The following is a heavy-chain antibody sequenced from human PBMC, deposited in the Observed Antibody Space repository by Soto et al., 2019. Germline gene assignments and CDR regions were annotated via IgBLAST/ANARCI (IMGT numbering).Heavy chain of an antibody. CDR2: IDPSDSYT. J-gene: IGHJ6*02. V-gene: IGHV5-10-1*01. CDR3: ARHESEPEGATIHYYYYYGMDV. D-gene: IGHD5-12*01. Sequence: SWIRQPPGKGLEWMGRIDPSDSYTNYSPSFQGHVTISADKSISTAYLQWSSLKASDTAMYYCARHESEPEGATIHYYYYYGMDVWGQGTTVTVSS.